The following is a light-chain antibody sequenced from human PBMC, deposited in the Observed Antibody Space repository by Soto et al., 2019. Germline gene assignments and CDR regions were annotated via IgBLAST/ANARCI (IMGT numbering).Light chain of an antibody. Sequence: IGLTQSPATLSLFPGERATLSCRARQTVTTYLSWYQHKPGQVPRLLIYGASNRATGVPARFSGSGSGTDFTLTISSLEPEDSAVYYCQQRYNWLTFGGGTKVDIK. V-gene: IGKV3-11*01. CDR1: QTVTTY. J-gene: IGKJ4*01. CDR2: GAS. CDR3: QQRYNWLT.